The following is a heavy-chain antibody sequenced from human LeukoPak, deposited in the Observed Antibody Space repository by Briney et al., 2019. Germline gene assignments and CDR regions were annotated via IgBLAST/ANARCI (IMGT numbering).Heavy chain of an antibody. J-gene: IGHJ4*02. CDR1: GYTFTSYG. CDR3: ARGPLFPQTIAVAGTDFDY. Sequence: GASVKVSCTASGYTFTSYGISWVRQAPGQGLAWMGWISAYNGNTNYAQKLQGRVTMTTDTSTSTAYMELRSLRSDDTAVYYCARGPLFPQTIAVAGTDFDYWGQGTLVTVSS. CDR2: ISAYNGNT. V-gene: IGHV1-18*01. D-gene: IGHD6-19*01.